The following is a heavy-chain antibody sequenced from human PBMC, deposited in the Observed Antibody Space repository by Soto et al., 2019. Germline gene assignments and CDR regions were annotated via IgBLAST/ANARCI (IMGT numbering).Heavy chain of an antibody. D-gene: IGHD2-15*01. CDR1: GFTFRNYA. J-gene: IGHJ6*02. Sequence: GGSLRLPCAAAGFTFRNYAMNWVRQAPGKGLELVSSISSNGGSAYYADSVKGRFTISRDNSKNTLYLQMNSLRADDTAVYYCARGYCSAVGCYVHYYYGFDVWGQGTTVTVSS. CDR2: ISSNGGSA. CDR3: ARGYCSAVGCYVHYYYGFDV. V-gene: IGHV3-23*01.